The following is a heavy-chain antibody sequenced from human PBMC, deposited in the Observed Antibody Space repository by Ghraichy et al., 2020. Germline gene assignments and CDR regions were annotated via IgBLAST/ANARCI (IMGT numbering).Heavy chain of an antibody. J-gene: IGHJ3*02. Sequence: SETLSLTCAVSGGSISSSNWWSWVRQPPGKGLEWIGEIYHSGSTNYNPSLKSRVTISVDKSKNQFSLKLSSVTAADTAVYYCASAPRPSVLLWFGALRPQKLGNPDDAFDIWGQGTMVTVSS. D-gene: IGHD3-10*01. CDR3: ASAPRPSVLLWFGALRPQKLGNPDDAFDI. CDR2: IYHSGST. CDR1: GGSISSSNW. V-gene: IGHV4-4*02.